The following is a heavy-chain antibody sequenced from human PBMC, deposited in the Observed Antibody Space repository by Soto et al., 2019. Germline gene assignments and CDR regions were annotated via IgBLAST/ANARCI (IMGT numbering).Heavy chain of an antibody. J-gene: IGHJ4*02. V-gene: IGHV4-34*01. Sequence: SETLSLTCAVYGGSFSGYYWSWIRQPPGKGLEWIGEINHSGSTNYNPSLKSRVTVSVDASKNQFSLNLTSVTAADTAVYFCGRCHGYNSSLYYWGQGSLFTGAS. CDR2: INHSGST. CDR3: GRCHGYNSSLYY. D-gene: IGHD6-13*01. CDR1: GGSFSGYY.